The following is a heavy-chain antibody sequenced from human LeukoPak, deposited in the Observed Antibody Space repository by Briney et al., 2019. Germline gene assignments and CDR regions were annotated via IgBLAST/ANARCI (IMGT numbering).Heavy chain of an antibody. Sequence: SETLSLTCAVYGGSFSGYYWSWIRQPPGKGLEWIGEINHSGSTNYNPSLKSRVTISVDTSKNQFSLKLSSVTAADTAVYYCARHRGYYGSGVDYWGQGTLVTVPS. CDR1: GGSFSGYY. V-gene: IGHV4-34*01. J-gene: IGHJ4*02. CDR2: INHSGST. CDR3: ARHRGYYGSGVDY. D-gene: IGHD3-10*01.